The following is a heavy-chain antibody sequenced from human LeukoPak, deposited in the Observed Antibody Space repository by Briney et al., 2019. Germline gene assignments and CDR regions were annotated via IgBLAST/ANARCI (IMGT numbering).Heavy chain of an antibody. CDR3: ALLRYSSGWYDYYYYYMDV. CDR2: IIPIFGTA. Sequence: GASVKVSCKASGGTFSSYAISWVRQAPGQGLEWMGGIIPIFGTANYAQKFQGRVTITTDESTSTAYMELSSLRSEDTAVYYCALLRYSSGWYDYYYYYMDVWGKGTTVTVSS. J-gene: IGHJ6*03. D-gene: IGHD6-19*01. CDR1: GGTFSSYA. V-gene: IGHV1-69*05.